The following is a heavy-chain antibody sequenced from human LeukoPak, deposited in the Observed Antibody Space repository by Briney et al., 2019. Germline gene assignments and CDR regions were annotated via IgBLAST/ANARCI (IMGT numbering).Heavy chain of an antibody. CDR1: GYTFTSYG. J-gene: IGHJ5*02. CDR2: ISAYNSNT. Sequence: ASVKVSCKASGYTFTSYGINWVRQAPGQGLEWMGWISAYNSNTHYAQKLQGRVTMTTDTSTSTVYMEVRSLRSDDTAVYYCARDGEQQLVPGWFDPWGQGTLVTVSS. V-gene: IGHV1-18*01. D-gene: IGHD6-13*01. CDR3: ARDGEQQLVPGWFDP.